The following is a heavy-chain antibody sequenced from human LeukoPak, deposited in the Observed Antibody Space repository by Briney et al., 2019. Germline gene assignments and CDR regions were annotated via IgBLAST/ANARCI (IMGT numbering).Heavy chain of an antibody. Sequence: GGSLRLSCAASGFTFSSYVMGWVRQAPGKGLQWVSSISGSSGATYYTDSVKGRFTISRDNSKNTLYLQMNSLRAEDTALYYCAKPAWEEYFDDWGQGTPVTVSS. CDR2: ISGSSGAT. V-gene: IGHV3-23*01. CDR3: AKPAWEEYFDD. CDR1: GFTFSSYV. J-gene: IGHJ4*02. D-gene: IGHD1-26*01.